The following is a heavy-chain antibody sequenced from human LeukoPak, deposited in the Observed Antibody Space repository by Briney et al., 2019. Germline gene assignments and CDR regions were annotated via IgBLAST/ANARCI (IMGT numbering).Heavy chain of an antibody. D-gene: IGHD4-17*01. CDR2: IYSGGST. CDR3: ARVSYGDSLDY. V-gene: IGHV3-53*01. CDR1: GFTVSSNY. Sequence: GGSLRLSXAASGFTVSSNYMSWVRQAPGRGLEWVSVIYSGGSTYYADSVKGRFTISRDNSKNTLYLQMNSLRAEDTAVYYCARVSYGDSLDYWGQGTLVTVSS. J-gene: IGHJ4*02.